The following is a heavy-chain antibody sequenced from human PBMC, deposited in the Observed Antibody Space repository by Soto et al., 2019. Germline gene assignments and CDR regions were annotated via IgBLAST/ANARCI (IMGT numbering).Heavy chain of an antibody. D-gene: IGHD1-26*01. J-gene: IGHJ4*02. CDR3: AIHRWELGPPDY. Sequence: SETLSLTCAVSGGSISSYYWSWIRQPPGKGLEWIGYIYYSGSTKYNPSLKSRVTISVDTSKNQLSLRLSSVTATDTALYYCAIHRWELGPPDYWGQGTLVTVSS. CDR1: GGSISSYY. V-gene: IGHV4-59*08. CDR2: IYYSGST.